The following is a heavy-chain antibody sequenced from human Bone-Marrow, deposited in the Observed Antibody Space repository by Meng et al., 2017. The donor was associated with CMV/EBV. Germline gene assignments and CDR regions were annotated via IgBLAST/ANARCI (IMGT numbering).Heavy chain of an antibody. CDR2: IRYDGSKK. CDR3: GKEAGSNNWYFDL. Sequence: GESLKISCSASGFTFSIYGMHWVRQAPGKGLEWVAGIRYDGSKKYYGDSVKGRFAISRDNSKNTHYLQMNSLRAEDTAVYYCGKEAGSNNWYFDLCGRGTLVTVSS. CDR1: GFTFSIYG. V-gene: IGHV3-30*02. J-gene: IGHJ2*01. D-gene: IGHD6-13*01.